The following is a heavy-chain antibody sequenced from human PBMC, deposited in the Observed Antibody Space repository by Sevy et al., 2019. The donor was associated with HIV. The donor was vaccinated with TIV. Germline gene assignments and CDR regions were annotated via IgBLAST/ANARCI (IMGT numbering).Heavy chain of an antibody. J-gene: IGHJ4*02. D-gene: IGHD2-2*01. CDR2: ISSSSSYT. CDR1: GFTFSDYY. Sequence: GGSLRLSCAASGFTFSDYYMSWIRQAPGKGLEWVSYISSSSSYTNYADSMKGRFTISRDNAKNSLYLQMNSLRAEDTAVYYCARQLVVPAEWGQGTLVTVSS. CDR3: ARQLVVPAE. V-gene: IGHV3-11*06.